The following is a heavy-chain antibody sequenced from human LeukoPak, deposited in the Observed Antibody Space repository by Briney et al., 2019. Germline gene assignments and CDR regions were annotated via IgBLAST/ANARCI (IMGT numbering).Heavy chain of an antibody. CDR3: AKNLYWNDGTFDY. CDR1: GFTFNNFA. CDR2: ISSGGGAT. Sequence: PGGSLRLSCAASGFTFNNFAMTWVRQAPGKGLEWVSGISSGGGATSYADSGKGRFTISRDNSKSTLFLQMNSLRAADAALYYCAKNLYWNDGTFDYWGQGTLVTVSS. V-gene: IGHV3-23*01. J-gene: IGHJ4*02. D-gene: IGHD1-1*01.